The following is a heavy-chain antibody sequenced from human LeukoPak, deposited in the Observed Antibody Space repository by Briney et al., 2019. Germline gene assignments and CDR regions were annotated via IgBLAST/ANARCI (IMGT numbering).Heavy chain of an antibody. D-gene: IGHD3-10*01. CDR1: GGSISSYY. CDR2: IFYSGST. V-gene: IGHV4-59*01. J-gene: IGHJ5*02. CDR3: ARDKYGSGSPNWFDP. Sequence: SETLSLTCTVSGGSISSYYWNWIRQPPGKGLEWIGYIFYSGSTNYNPSLKSRVTISVDTSKNQFSLKLSSMTAADTAVYYCARDKYGSGSPNWFDPWGQGTLVTVSS.